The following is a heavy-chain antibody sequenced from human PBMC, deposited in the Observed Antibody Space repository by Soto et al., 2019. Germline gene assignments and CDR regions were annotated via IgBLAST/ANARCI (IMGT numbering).Heavy chain of an antibody. CDR2: ISGSGGST. J-gene: IGHJ6*02. CDR3: ATTSYYYGSGSYPHYYGMDV. D-gene: IGHD3-10*01. CDR1: GFTFSSYA. Sequence: EVQLLESGGGLVQPGGSLRLSCAASGFTFSSYAMSWVRQAPGKGLEWVSAISGSGGSTYYADSVKGRFTISRDNSKNTLYLQMNSLRAKDTAVYYCATTSYYYGSGSYPHYYGMDVWGQGTTVTVSS. V-gene: IGHV3-23*01.